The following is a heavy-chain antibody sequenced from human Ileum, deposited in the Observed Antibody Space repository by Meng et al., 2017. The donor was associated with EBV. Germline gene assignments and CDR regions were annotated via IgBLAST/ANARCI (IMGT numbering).Heavy chain of an antibody. V-gene: IGHV4-4*02. J-gene: IGHJ4*02. CDR1: GCSISSSNW. D-gene: IGHD6-19*01. CDR2: IYHSGST. CDR3: ASFPPPGKQWLVTDY. Sequence: RLVESGPGLGNAAGSLFVTCAVSGCSISSSNWWSWVRPPPEKGLEWIGEIYHSGSTTYNQSLKSRVTISVDKSKNQFSLKLSSVTAADTAVYYCASFPPPGKQWLVTDYWGQGTLVTVSS.